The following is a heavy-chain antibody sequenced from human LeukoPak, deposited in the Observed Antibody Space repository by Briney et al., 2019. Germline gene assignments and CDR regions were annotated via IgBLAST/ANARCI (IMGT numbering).Heavy chain of an antibody. Sequence: ASVKVSCKASGYTFNSYGITWVRQAPGQGLEWVGWVLPYNGNTKYAEKLQARVTMATDTSTSTAYMELRSLRSDDTAVYYCARPYDFWSGYRSLHDAFDIWSQGTMVTVSS. CDR2: VLPYNGNT. V-gene: IGHV1-18*01. D-gene: IGHD3-3*01. CDR1: GYTFNSYG. J-gene: IGHJ3*02. CDR3: ARPYDFWSGYRSLHDAFDI.